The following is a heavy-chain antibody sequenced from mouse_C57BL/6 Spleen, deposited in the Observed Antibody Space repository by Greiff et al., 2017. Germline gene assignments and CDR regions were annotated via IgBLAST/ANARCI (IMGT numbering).Heavy chain of an antibody. Sequence: VQLKESGGGLVKPGGSLKLSCAASGFTFSSYAMSWVRQTPEKRLEWVATISDGGSYTYYPDNVKGRFTISRDNAKNNLYLQMSHLKSEDTAMYYCARNVNFDVWGTGTTVTVSS. CDR2: ISDGGSYT. V-gene: IGHV5-4*01. J-gene: IGHJ1*03. CDR1: GFTFSSYA. CDR3: ARNVNFDV.